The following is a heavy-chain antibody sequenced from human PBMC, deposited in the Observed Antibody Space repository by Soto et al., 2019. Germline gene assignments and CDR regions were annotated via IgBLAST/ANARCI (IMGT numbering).Heavy chain of an antibody. J-gene: IGHJ3*01. CDR2: ISGSGGST. V-gene: IGHV3-23*01. CDR3: AKDLVETYYYDSSGYYPLAV. D-gene: IGHD3-22*01. Sequence: PGGSLRLSCAASGFTFSSYAMSWVRQAPGKGLEWVSAISGSGGSTYYADSVKGRFTISRDNSKNTLYLQMNSLRAEDTAVYYCAKDLVETYYYDSSGYYPLAVWGQGTMVTVSS. CDR1: GFTFSSYA.